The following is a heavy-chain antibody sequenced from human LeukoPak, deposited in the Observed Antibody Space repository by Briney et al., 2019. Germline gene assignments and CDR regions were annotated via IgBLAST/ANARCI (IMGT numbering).Heavy chain of an antibody. V-gene: IGHV3-66*01. CDR3: ARGGPAAGRFDY. D-gene: IGHD6-13*01. CDR1: GFTFSSNY. J-gene: IGHJ4*02. Sequence: GGSLRLSCAASGFTFSSNYRSWVRQAPGKGLEWVAVIYSGGSTYYADSVKSRFTISRDNSKNTLYLQMNSLRAEDTAVYYCARGGPAAGRFDYWGQGTLVTVSS. CDR2: IYSGGST.